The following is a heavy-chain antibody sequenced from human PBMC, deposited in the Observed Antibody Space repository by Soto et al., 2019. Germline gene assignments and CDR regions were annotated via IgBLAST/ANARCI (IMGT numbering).Heavy chain of an antibody. CDR3: ARDLAPKWFVPNWFDP. CDR1: GYTFTSYG. CDR2: ISAYNGNT. J-gene: IGHJ5*02. Sequence: QVQLVQSGAEVKKPGASVKVSCKASGYTFTSYGISWVRQAPGQGLEWMGWISAYNGNTNYAQKLQGRVTMTTDTSTSTAYMELRSLRSDGTGVYYCARDLAPKWFVPNWFDPWGQGTLVTFSS. D-gene: IGHD3-10*01. V-gene: IGHV1-18*01.